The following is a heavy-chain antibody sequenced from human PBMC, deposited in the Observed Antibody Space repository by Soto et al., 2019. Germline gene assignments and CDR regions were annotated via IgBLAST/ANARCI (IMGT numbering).Heavy chain of an antibody. V-gene: IGHV3-30-3*01. D-gene: IGHD3-22*01. CDR3: ARDYYDSSGYYYVSHYFDY. CDR1: GFTFSSYA. CDR2: ISYDGSNK. Sequence: QPGWSLRVSCAASGFTFSSYAMHWVRQAPGEGLEWVAVISYDGSNKYYADSVKGRFTISRDNSKNTLYLQMNSLRAEDTAVYYCARDYYDSSGYYYVSHYFDYWGQGTLVTVSS. J-gene: IGHJ4*02.